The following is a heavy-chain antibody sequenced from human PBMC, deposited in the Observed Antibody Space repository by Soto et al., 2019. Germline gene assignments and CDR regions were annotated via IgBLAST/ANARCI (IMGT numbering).Heavy chain of an antibody. CDR2: VFYRRST. CDR1: GASITTFY. CDR3: ARENKMVRGVIIRNLSGYYYYGMDV. J-gene: IGHJ6*02. V-gene: IGHV4-59*01. D-gene: IGHD3-10*01. Sequence: PSETLSLTCPVSGASITTFYWSWIRQPPGKGLEWIGHVFYRRSTNYNPSLKSRVTISADTSKNEFSLTVSSVTAADTAVYYCARENKMVRGVIIRNLSGYYYYGMDVWGQGTTVTVSS.